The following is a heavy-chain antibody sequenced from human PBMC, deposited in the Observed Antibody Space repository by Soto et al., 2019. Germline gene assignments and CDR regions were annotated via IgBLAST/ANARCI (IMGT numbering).Heavy chain of an antibody. V-gene: IGHV3-30*04. D-gene: IGHD2-15*01. CDR1: GFTFSRYS. CDR2: ISYDGRNT. CDR3: ARVGRELRILLNVFDF. Sequence: PGGSRRLSCAASGFTFSRYSIHWVRQAPGKRLEWVAAISYDGRNTYSADSVKGRFTISRDSSESTVFLQMNSLRPEDTAVYYCARVGRELRILLNVFDFWGQGTKVTVSS. J-gene: IGHJ3*01.